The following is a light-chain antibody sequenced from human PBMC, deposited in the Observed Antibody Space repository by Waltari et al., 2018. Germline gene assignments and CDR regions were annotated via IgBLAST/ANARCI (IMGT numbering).Light chain of an antibody. Sequence: TGSGDALPKQYAYWYQQKPGQAPLLVIYKDSERPSGFPERFSGSSSGTTVTLTISGVKAEDEADYYCQSADSSGTYWLFGGGTTLTVL. CDR1: ALPKQY. V-gene: IGLV3-25*03. CDR3: QSADSSGTYWL. J-gene: IGLJ3*02. CDR2: KDS.